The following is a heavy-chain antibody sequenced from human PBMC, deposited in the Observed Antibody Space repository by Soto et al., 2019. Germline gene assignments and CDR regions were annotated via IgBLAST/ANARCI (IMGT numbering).Heavy chain of an antibody. CDR2: IYLGGSI. J-gene: IGHJ4*02. CDR1: GASISTYY. Sequence: SETLSLTCSVSGASISTYYWTWIRQTPGKGLEWIGYIYLGGSINYNPSFKSRVIISVDTSKNHFSVKLSSVTAADTAVYYCARHHDSWGQGTLVTVSS. CDR3: ARHHDS. V-gene: IGHV4-59*01.